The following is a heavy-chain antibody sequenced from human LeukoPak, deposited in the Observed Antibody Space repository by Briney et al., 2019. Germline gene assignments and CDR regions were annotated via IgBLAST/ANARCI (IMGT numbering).Heavy chain of an antibody. CDR1: GYTFTSYA. Sequence: ASVKVSCKASGYTFTSYAISWVRQAPGKGLEWMGGFDPEDGETIYAQKFQGRVTMTEDTSTDTAYMELSSLRSEDTAVYYCATTRRVGAIHFDYWGQGTLVTVSS. V-gene: IGHV1-24*01. CDR2: FDPEDGET. D-gene: IGHD1-26*01. CDR3: ATTRRVGAIHFDY. J-gene: IGHJ4*02.